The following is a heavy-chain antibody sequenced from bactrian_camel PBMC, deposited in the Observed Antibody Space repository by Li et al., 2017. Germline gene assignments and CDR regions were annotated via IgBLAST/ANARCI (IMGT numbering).Heavy chain of an antibody. V-gene: IGHV3S40*01. CDR1: GLPYSNCE. J-gene: IGHJ4*01. D-gene: IGHD2*01. CDR3: AAEPSRFSPDGICPLAPEYTF. Sequence: LVESGGGSVQAGGSLRLSCLASGLPYSNCELGWYRQRPGEEREGVAAISTGGDSTYYADSVKGRFTISHDNARNTVILQMNSLKPEDTAMYSCAAEPSRFSPDGICPLAPEYTFWGQGTQVTVS. CDR2: ISTGGDST.